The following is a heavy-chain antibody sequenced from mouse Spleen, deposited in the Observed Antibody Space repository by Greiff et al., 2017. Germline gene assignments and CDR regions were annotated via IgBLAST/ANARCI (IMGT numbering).Heavy chain of an antibody. D-gene: IGHD4-1*01. CDR3: ASANWDLRFAY. CDR2: IHPNSGST. J-gene: IGHJ3*01. CDR1: GYTFTSYW. Sequence: VQLQQPGAELVKPGASVKLSCKASGYTFTSYWMHWVKQRPGQGLEWIGMIHPNSGSTNYNEKFKSKATLTVDKSSSTAYMQLSSLTSEDSAVYYCASANWDLRFAYWGQGTLVTVSA. V-gene: IGHV1-64*01.